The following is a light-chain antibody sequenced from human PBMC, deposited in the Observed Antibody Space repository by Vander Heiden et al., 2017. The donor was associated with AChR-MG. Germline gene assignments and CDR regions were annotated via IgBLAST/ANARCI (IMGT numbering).Light chain of an antibody. CDR2: DTS. J-gene: IGLJ2*01. CDR1: PGPVTRGHY. CDR3: LVSYTGARRVV. Sequence: QAVVTQESSLTVSPGGTVTLTCDSSPGPVTRGHYPSWIQQKPGQAPRTLIFDTSNRHAWTPARFSGSLLGGKAALTLSGAQPEDEANYYCLVSYTGARRVVFGGGTRLTVL. V-gene: IGLV7-46*01.